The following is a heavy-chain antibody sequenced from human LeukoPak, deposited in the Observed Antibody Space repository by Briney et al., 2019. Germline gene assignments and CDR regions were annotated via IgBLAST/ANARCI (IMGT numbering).Heavy chain of an antibody. Sequence: PGGSLRLSCAASGFIFSNYWMHWVRQAPGKGLVWVARINSDGSRISYADSVKGRFTISRDNAENTLYLQMSSLRAEDTAVHYCAKSIAAAGTGWFDPWGQGTLVTVSS. CDR2: INSDGSRI. V-gene: IGHV3-74*01. J-gene: IGHJ5*02. CDR1: GFIFSNYW. D-gene: IGHD6-13*01. CDR3: AKSIAAAGTGWFDP.